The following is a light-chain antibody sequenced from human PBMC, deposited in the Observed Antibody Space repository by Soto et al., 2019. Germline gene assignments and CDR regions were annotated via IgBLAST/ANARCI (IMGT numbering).Light chain of an antibody. J-gene: IGLJ3*02. CDR2: EVR. Sequence: QSVLTQPASVSGSPGQSITISCTGASTDIGAYNFVSWFQHHPGKAPKLILFEVRIRPSGVSNRFSGSRSGNTASLTISGLQAEDESDYYCISYTSSSTWVFGGGTQLTVL. V-gene: IGLV2-14*01. CDR1: STDIGAYNF. CDR3: ISYTSSSTWV.